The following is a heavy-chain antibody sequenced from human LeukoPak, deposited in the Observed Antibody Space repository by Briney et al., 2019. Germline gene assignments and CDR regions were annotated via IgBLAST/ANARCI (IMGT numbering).Heavy chain of an antibody. V-gene: IGHV3-30*03. Sequence: GGSLRLSCAASGFTFSSYGIHWVRQAPGKGLEWVAVISYDGTNQYYADSVKGRFTISRDNSKNTLYLQMNRLKAEDTAVYYCATDGGYAADYWGQGTLVTVSS. CDR2: ISYDGTNQ. CDR3: ATDGGYAADY. J-gene: IGHJ4*02. CDR1: GFTFSSYG. D-gene: IGHD5-12*01.